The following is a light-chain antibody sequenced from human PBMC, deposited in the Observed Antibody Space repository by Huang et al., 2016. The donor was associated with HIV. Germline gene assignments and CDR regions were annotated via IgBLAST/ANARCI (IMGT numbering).Light chain of an antibody. CDR2: DAS. J-gene: IGKJ4*01. V-gene: IGKV3-11*01. CDR1: QTVRSH. Sequence: EIVLTQSPATLSLSPGERATLSSRASQTVRSHLAWYQQKPGQAPRLLIYDASDRATCRPARIRGRWAWADFTLTISSLEPEDFGVYYCQQRSNWPPELTFGGGTKVEIK. CDR3: QQRSNWPPELT.